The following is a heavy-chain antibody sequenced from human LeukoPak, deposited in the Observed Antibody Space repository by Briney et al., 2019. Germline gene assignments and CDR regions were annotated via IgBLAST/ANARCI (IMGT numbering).Heavy chain of an antibody. CDR3: ARDAYGSGSYYYNWFDP. D-gene: IGHD3-10*01. J-gene: IGHJ5*02. V-gene: IGHV3-21*01. CDR2: ISSSSSYI. Sequence: PGGSLRLSCAASGFTFSSYSMNWVRQAPGKGLEWVSSISSSSSYIYYADSVKGRFTISRDNVKNSLYLQMNSLRAEDTAVYYCARDAYGSGSYYYNWFDPWGQGTLVTVSS. CDR1: GFTFSSYS.